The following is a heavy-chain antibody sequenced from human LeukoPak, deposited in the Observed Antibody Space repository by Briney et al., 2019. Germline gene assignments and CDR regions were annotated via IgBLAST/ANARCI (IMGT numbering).Heavy chain of an antibody. J-gene: IGHJ4*02. CDR1: GFTFSNYW. V-gene: IGHV3-7*01. D-gene: IGHD6-19*01. Sequence: GGSLRLSCAASGFTFSNYWMSWVRQAPGKGLEWVANIDQDGSVKYYVDSVKGRFTISRDNAKNSLYLQMNSLRAEDTAVYYCARYLSSLAPSFDNWGQGTLVTVSS. CDR3: ARYLSSLAPSFDN. CDR2: IDQDGSVK.